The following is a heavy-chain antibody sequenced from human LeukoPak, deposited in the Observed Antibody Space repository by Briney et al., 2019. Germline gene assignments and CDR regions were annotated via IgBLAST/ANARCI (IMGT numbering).Heavy chain of an antibody. CDR2: IIPIFGTA. Sequence: SVKVSCKASGGTFSSYAISWVRQAPGQGLEWMGGIIPIFGTANYAQKFQGRVTITTDESTSTAYMELSSLRSEDTAVYYCARDLCGGGDCYSFYYYGMDVWGQGTTVTVSS. J-gene: IGHJ6*02. D-gene: IGHD2-21*02. V-gene: IGHV1-69*05. CDR3: ARDLCGGGDCYSFYYYGMDV. CDR1: GGTFSSYA.